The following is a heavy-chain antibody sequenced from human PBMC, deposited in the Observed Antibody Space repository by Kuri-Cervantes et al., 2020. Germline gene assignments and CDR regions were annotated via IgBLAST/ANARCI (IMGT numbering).Heavy chain of an antibody. D-gene: IGHD6-19*01. Sequence: SVKVSCKASGFTFTSSAVQWVRQAREQRLEWIGWIVVGSGNTNYAQKFQERVTITRDMSTSTAYMELSSLRSEDTAVYYCAADQVVAGTWIDYWGQGTLVTVSS. CDR3: AADQVVAGTWIDY. V-gene: IGHV1-58*01. CDR1: GFTFTSSA. J-gene: IGHJ4*02. CDR2: IVVGSGNT.